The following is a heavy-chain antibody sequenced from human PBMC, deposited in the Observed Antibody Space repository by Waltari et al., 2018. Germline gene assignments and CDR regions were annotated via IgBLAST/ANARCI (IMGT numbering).Heavy chain of an antibody. V-gene: IGHV1-8*03. Sequence: QVQLVQSGAEVKKPGASVKVSCTASGYTFTSYDINWVRQATGQGLEWMGWMNPNSGNTGDAQKFQGRVTSTRNTSISTAYMELSSLRSEDTAVYYCARARMTTVTPYYYYYDMDVWGKGTTVTVSS. CDR1: GYTFTSYD. D-gene: IGHD4-17*01. J-gene: IGHJ6*03. CDR3: ARARMTTVTPYYYYYDMDV. CDR2: MNPNSGNT.